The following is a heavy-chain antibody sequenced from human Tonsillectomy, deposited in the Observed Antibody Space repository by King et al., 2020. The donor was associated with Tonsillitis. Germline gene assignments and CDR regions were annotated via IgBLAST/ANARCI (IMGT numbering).Heavy chain of an antibody. Sequence: VQLVESGAEVKKPGESLKISCKASENTFTSHWIGWVRQMPGKGLEWMAIIYPGDSDTRYSPSFEGQVSITIDRPISTAYLQWRSLKAADTAMYYCARLGTGTFYPYFDYWGQGTLVTVSS. CDR1: ENTFTSHW. J-gene: IGHJ4*02. D-gene: IGHD1-26*01. CDR3: ARLGTGTFYPYFDY. V-gene: IGHV5-51*01. CDR2: IYPGDSDT.